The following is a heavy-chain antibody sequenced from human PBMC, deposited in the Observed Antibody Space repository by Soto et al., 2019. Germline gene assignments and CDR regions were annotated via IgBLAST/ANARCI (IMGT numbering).Heavy chain of an antibody. V-gene: IGHV3-30-3*01. Sequence: GGSLRLSCAASGLTFSNYAFHWVRQAPGKGLEWVALISYDGSNKYYAGSVKGRFTISRDNSKNTVSLQMNSLRVDDAAVYFCARGDSIDNHGRSAAYWGQGTLVTVSS. CDR3: ARGDSIDNHGRSAAY. J-gene: IGHJ4*02. CDR2: ISYDGSNK. CDR1: GLTFSNYA. D-gene: IGHD2-15*01.